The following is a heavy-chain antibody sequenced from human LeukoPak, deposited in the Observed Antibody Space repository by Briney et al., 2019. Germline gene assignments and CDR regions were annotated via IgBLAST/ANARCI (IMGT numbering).Heavy chain of an antibody. J-gene: IGHJ4*02. CDR1: GYSISSGYY. V-gene: IGHV4-38-2*02. Sequence: SETLSLTCTVSGYSISSGYYWGWIRQPPGKGLEWIGGIYHSGSTYYNPSLKSRVTISVDTSKNQFSLKLSSVTAADTAVYYCARGPSSSGYWNYWGQGTLVTVSS. D-gene: IGHD3-22*01. CDR2: IYHSGST. CDR3: ARGPSSSGYWNY.